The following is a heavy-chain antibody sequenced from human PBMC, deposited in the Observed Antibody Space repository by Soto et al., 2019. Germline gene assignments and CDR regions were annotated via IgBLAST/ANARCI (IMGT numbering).Heavy chain of an antibody. V-gene: IGHV4-34*01. CDR3: ARGXVLVVVAATRAYYGMDV. Sequence: SETLSLTCAVYGGSFSCYYWSWIRQPPGKGLEWIGEINHSGSTNYNPSLKSRVTISVDTSKNQFSLKLSSVTAADTAVYYCARGXVLVVVAATRAYYGMDVWGQGTTVTVSS. D-gene: IGHD2-15*01. J-gene: IGHJ6*02. CDR1: GGSFSCYY. CDR2: INHSGST.